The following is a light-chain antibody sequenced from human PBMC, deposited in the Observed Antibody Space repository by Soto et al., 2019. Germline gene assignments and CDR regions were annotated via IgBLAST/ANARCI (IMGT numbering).Light chain of an antibody. J-gene: IGKJ5*01. CDR1: QDISNY. CDR2: DAS. Sequence: IQMTHSPSSLSASVGGRVTITCQASQDISNYLNWYQQKPGKAPKLLIYDASNLETGVPSRFSGSGSGTDVTFTISSLQPEEIATYYCQQYDNLPITSGQGTRLEI. CDR3: QQYDNLPIT. V-gene: IGKV1-33*01.